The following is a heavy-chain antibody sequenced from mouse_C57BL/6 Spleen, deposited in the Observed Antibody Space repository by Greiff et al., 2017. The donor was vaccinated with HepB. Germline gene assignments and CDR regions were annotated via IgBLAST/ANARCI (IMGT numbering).Heavy chain of an antibody. CDR3: ASYVPYCCAMDY. Sequence: VQLQQPGAELVKPGASVKLSCKASGYTFTSYWMQWVKQRPGQGLEWIGEIDPSDSYTNYNQKFKGKATLTVDTSSSTAYMQLSSLTSEDSAVYYWASYVPYCCAMDYWGQGTSVTVSS. CDR2: IDPSDSYT. V-gene: IGHV1-50*01. D-gene: IGHD2-12*01. CDR1: GYTFTSYW. J-gene: IGHJ4*01.